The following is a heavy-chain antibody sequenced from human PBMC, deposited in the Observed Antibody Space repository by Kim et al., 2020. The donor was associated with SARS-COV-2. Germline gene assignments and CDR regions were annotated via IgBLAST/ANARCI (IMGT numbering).Heavy chain of an antibody. Sequence: SVKVSCKASGGTFSSYAISWVRQAPGQGLEWMGGIIPIFGTANYAQKFQGRVTITADESTSTAYMELSSLRSEDTAVYYCARGELYDSSGYYSPLFDLWGRGTLVTVSS. D-gene: IGHD3-22*01. J-gene: IGHJ2*01. CDR1: GGTFSSYA. V-gene: IGHV1-69*13. CDR3: ARGELYDSSGYYSPLFDL. CDR2: IIPIFGTA.